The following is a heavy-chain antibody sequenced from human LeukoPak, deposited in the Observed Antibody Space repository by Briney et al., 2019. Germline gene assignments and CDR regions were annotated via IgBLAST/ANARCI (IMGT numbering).Heavy chain of an antibody. CDR3: ARLPKVGADRATGGAFDI. Sequence: SETLSLTCTVSGGSISSSSYYWGWIRQPPGKGLEWIGSIYYSGSTYYNPSLKSRVTISVDTSKNQFSLKLSSVTAADTAVYYCARLPKVGADRATGGAFDIWGQGTMVTVSS. V-gene: IGHV4-39*01. D-gene: IGHD1-26*01. CDR1: GGSISSSSYY. CDR2: IYYSGST. J-gene: IGHJ3*02.